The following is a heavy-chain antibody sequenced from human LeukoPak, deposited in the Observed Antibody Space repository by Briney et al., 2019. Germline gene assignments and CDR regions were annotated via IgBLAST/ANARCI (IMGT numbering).Heavy chain of an antibody. CDR3: ARDDGRP. V-gene: IGHV4-34*01. CDR1: GGSFSGYY. CDR2: INHSGST. Sequence: SETLSLTCAVYGGSFSGYYWSWIRQPPGKGLGWIGEINHSGSTNYNPSLKSRVTISVDTSKNQFSLKLSSVTAADTAVYYCARDDGRPWGQGTLVTVSS. D-gene: IGHD1-26*01. J-gene: IGHJ5*02.